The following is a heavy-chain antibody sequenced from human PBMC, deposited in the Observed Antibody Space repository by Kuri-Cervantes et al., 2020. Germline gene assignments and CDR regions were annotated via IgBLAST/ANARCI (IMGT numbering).Heavy chain of an antibody. CDR2: IYYSGST. CDR1: GGSISSSSYY. J-gene: IGHJ4*02. D-gene: IGHD3-22*01. CDR3: ARISYYDSSGYLD. V-gene: IGHV4-39*01. Sequence: GSLRLSCTVSGGSISSSSYYWGWIRQPPGKGLEWIGSIYYSGSTYYNPSLKSRVTISVDTSKNQFSLRLSSVTAADTAVYYCARISYYDSSGYLDWGQGTLVTDSS.